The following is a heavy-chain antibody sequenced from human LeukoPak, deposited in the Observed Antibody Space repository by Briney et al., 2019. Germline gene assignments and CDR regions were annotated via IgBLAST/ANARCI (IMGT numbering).Heavy chain of an antibody. D-gene: IGHD3-10*01. Sequence: SSETLSLTCTVSGGSISSYYWSWIRQPAGKGLEWIGRIYTSGSTNYNPSLKSRVTMSVDTSKNQFSLKLSSVTAADTAVYYCVGELPNYYFDYWGQGTLVTVSS. CDR2: IYTSGST. CDR3: VGELPNYYFDY. J-gene: IGHJ4*02. CDR1: GGSISSYY. V-gene: IGHV4-4*07.